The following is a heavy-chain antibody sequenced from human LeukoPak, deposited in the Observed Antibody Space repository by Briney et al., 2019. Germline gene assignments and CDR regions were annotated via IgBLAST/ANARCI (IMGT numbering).Heavy chain of an antibody. CDR3: ARAQSTGFDI. V-gene: IGHV3-53*01. CDR2: IYSGGST. CDR1: GFTVSSNY. J-gene: IGHJ3*02. Sequence: GGSLRLSCAASGFTVSSNYMSWVRQAPGKGLEWVSVIYSGGSTYYADSVKGRFTISRDNAKNTLYLQMSSLRAEDTAVYYCARAQSTGFDIWGQGTMVTVSS. D-gene: IGHD1-14*01.